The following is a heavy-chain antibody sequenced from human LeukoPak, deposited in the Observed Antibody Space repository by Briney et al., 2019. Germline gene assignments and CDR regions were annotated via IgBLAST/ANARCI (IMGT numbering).Heavy chain of an antibody. D-gene: IGHD3-22*01. Sequence: ASVKVSCKASGYTFTGYYMHWVRQAPGQGLEWMGWINPNSGGTNYAQKFQGRVTMTRDTSISTAYMELGRLRSDDTAVYYCAREYRIYYDSSGYYYFYAWGQGTLVTVSS. J-gene: IGHJ5*02. CDR2: INPNSGGT. CDR3: AREYRIYYDSSGYYYFYA. CDR1: GYTFTGYY. V-gene: IGHV1-2*02.